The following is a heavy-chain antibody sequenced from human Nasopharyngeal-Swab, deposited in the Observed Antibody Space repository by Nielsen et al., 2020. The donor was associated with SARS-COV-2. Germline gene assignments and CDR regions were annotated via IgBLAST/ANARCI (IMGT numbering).Heavy chain of an antibody. CDR3: AATSVLRFLEWLNNWFDP. Sequence: SETLSHTCTVSGGSISSSSYYWGWIRQPPGKGLEWIGSIYYSGSTYYNPSLKSRATISVDTSKNQFSLKLSSVTAADTAVYYCAATSVLRFLEWLNNWFDPWGQGTLVTVSS. V-gene: IGHV4-39*01. D-gene: IGHD3-3*01. CDR1: GGSISSSSYY. CDR2: IYYSGST. J-gene: IGHJ5*02.